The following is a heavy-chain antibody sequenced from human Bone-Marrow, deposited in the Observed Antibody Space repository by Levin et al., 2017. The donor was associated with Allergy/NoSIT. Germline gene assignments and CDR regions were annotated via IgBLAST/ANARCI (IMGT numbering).Heavy chain of an antibody. CDR2: LDGRSGKT. CDR1: GFIFADYA. D-gene: IGHD4-17*01. V-gene: IGHV3-23*01. J-gene: IGHJ6*03. Sequence: PTGGSLRLSCTISGFIFADYAMNWVRQAPGRGLEWVSSLDGRSGKTHHADVVKGRFTISREYPKNTLFLQMNSLRVEHTALYYCAKAGTTVMLDYSCEDVWREGTAVTVAS. CDR3: AKAGTTVMLDYSCEDV.